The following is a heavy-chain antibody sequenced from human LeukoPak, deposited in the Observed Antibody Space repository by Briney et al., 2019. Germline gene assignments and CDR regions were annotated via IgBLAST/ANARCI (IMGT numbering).Heavy chain of an antibody. CDR2: ISSDGNNK. V-gene: IGHV3-30*04. D-gene: IGHD6-19*01. CDR1: GFTFSNHV. Sequence: GGSLRLSCAASGFTFSNHVMHWVRQAPGKGLEWVAVISSDGNNKYYADAVQGRFTIARDNSKNTLYLQMNSLRPEDTAVYYCARDRPGITVAGALDYWGQGTLVTVSS. CDR3: ARDRPGITVAGALDY. J-gene: IGHJ4*02.